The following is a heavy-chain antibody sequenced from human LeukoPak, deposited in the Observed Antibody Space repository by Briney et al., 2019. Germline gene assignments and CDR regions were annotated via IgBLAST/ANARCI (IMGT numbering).Heavy chain of an antibody. CDR3: VYYYYGMDV. V-gene: IGHV4-34*01. Sequence: KPSETLSLTCAVYGGSFSGYYWSWIRQPPGKGLEWIGEINHSGSTNYNPSLKSRVTISVDTSKNQFSLKLSSVTAADTAVYYCVYYYYGMDVWGQGTTVTVSS. J-gene: IGHJ6*02. CDR2: INHSGST. CDR1: GGSFSGYY.